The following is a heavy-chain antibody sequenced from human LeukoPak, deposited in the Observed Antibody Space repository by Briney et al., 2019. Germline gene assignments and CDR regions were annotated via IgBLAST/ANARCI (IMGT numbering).Heavy chain of an antibody. D-gene: IGHD3-16*02. CDR1: GGTFSSYA. J-gene: IGHJ4*02. CDR3: ARDHLDYVWGSYRNFDY. V-gene: IGHV1-69*05. Sequence: SVKVSCKASGGTFSSYAISWVRQAPGQGLEWMGGIIPIFGTANYAQKFQGRVTITTDESTSTAYMELSSLRSEDTAVYYCARDHLDYVWGSYRNFDYWGQGTLVTVSS. CDR2: IIPIFGTA.